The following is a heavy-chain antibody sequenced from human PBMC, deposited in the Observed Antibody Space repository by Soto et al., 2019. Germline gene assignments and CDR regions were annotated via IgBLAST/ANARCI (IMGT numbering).Heavy chain of an antibody. CDR3: AKDISHGAFNEGGWFDP. CDR2: ISWNSGSI. J-gene: IGHJ5*02. D-gene: IGHD2-8*01. CDR1: GFTFDDYA. Sequence: EVQLVESGGGLVQPGRSLRLSCAASGFTFDDYAMHWVRQAPGKGLEWVSGISWNSGSIGYADSVKGRFTISRDNAKNSLYLQMNSLRAEDTALYYCAKDISHGAFNEGGWFDPWGQGTLVTVSS. V-gene: IGHV3-9*01.